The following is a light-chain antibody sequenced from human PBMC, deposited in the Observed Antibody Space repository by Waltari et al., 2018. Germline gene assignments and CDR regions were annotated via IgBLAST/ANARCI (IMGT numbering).Light chain of an antibody. CDR3: QQRHNWPLT. CDR1: ASVRSY. Sequence: EIVLTQSPATLSLSPGEGSTLSCRASASVRSYLAWYQQKPGQAPRLLIYDASNRAPGIPARFSGSGSGTDFSLSISSLEPEDFAVYYCQQRHNWPLTFGGGTKVEIK. J-gene: IGKJ4*01. CDR2: DAS. V-gene: IGKV3-11*01.